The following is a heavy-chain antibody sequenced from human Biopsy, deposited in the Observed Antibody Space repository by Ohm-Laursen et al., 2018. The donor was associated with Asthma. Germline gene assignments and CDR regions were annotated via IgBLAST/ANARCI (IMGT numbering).Heavy chain of an antibody. CDR3: ARAVDYSHYYGIDV. Sequence: SVKVSCKTSGYTFNSAGITWGRQAPGQGLEWMGWISVYNGNTKVAQKLQDRVTMIKDTSTSTAYMELRSLRSDDTAVYFCARAVDYSHYYGIDVWGQGTTVTVS. V-gene: IGHV1-18*01. D-gene: IGHD3-10*01. CDR2: ISVYNGNT. CDR1: GYTFNSAG. J-gene: IGHJ6*02.